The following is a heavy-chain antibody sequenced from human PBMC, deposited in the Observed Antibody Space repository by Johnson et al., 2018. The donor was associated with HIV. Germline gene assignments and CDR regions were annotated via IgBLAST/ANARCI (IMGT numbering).Heavy chain of an antibody. CDR2: ISYDAKNK. J-gene: IGHJ3*02. CDR3: ARAGQRYTLTTRPGSFDI. CDR1: GFTFSDYA. V-gene: IGHV3-30*04. Sequence: VQLVESGGGVVQPGRSLRLSCVASGFTFSDYAVHWVRQAPGKGLEWVAVISYDAKNKYYADSVKGRFTISKDNSKNTLYLQMNSLRAEDTAVYYCARAGQRYTLTTRPGSFDIWGQGTMVTVSS. D-gene: IGHD1-1*01.